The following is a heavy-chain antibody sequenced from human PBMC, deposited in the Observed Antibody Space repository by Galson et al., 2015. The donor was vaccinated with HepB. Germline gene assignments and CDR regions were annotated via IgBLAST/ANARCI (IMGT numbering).Heavy chain of an antibody. J-gene: IGHJ4*02. CDR2: ISGSGGST. CDR1: GFTFSSYA. CDR3: SCSFSSAPSGVDY. Sequence: SLRLSCAASGFTFSSYAMSWVRQAPGKGLEWVSAISGSGGSTYYADSVKGRFTISRDNSKNTLYLQMNSLRAEDTAVYYCSCSFSSAPSGVDYWGQGTLVTVSS. D-gene: IGHD3-22*01. V-gene: IGHV3-23*01.